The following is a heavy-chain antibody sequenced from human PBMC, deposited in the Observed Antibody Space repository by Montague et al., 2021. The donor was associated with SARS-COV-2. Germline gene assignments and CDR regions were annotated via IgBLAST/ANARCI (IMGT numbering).Heavy chain of an antibody. CDR3: AAHGDY. D-gene: IGHD1-26*01. CDR1: GFTFSSYN. J-gene: IGHJ4*02. V-gene: IGHV3-21*01. CDR2: ISSSGSDI. Sequence: SLRLSCAASGFTFSSYNMHWVRQAPGKGLEWLSSISSSGSDIHYADSVKGRFTISRDNARNSLYLQMNSLTAEDTAVYYCAAHGDYWGQGILVTVSS.